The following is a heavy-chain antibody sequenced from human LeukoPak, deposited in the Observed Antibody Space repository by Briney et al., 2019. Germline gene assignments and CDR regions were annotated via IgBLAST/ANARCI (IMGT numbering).Heavy chain of an antibody. J-gene: IGHJ4*02. CDR3: TRGGILGEHFDY. V-gene: IGHV3-64D*09. CDR2: ISSNGGST. CDR1: GFTFSSYA. Sequence: SGGSLRLSCSASGFTFSSYAMHWVRQAPGEGLDYVSGISSNGGSTYYADSVEGRFTISRDNSKNTLHLQMSSLRAEDTAVYHCTRGGILGEHFDYWGQGTLVTVSS. D-gene: IGHD2-8*02.